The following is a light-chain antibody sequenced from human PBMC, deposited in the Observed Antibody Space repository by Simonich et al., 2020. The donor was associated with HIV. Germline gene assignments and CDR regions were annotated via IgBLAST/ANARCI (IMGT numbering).Light chain of an antibody. CDR2: WAS. CDR3: QQHYDTPWT. V-gene: IGKV4-1*01. CDR1: QSVLYSSNNKNY. Sequence: DIVMTQSPDSLAVSLGERATINCKSSQSVLYSSNNKNYLAWYQQKPGQPPKLLIYWASTRESGVPERFSGSGSGTDFTLTINSLQAEDVAVYYCQQHYDTPWTFGQGTKVEIK. J-gene: IGKJ1*01.